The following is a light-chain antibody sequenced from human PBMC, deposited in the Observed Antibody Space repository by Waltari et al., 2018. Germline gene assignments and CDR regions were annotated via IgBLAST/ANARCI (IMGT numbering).Light chain of an antibody. CDR3: QQYDNWPPWT. J-gene: IGKJ1*01. CDR2: AAS. Sequence: EIAMTQSPVTLSVSPGDTATPSCRPSQSISINLAWYQEKPGQAPRLLIYAASTRASGIPARFSGSGSGTEFTLTISSLQSEDFAVYYCQQYDNWPPWTFGQGTKVEI. CDR1: QSISIN. V-gene: IGKV3-15*01.